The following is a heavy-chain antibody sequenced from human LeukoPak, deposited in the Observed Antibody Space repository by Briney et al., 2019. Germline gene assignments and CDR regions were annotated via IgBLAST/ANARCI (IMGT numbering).Heavy chain of an antibody. Sequence: SETLSLTCSVSGYSITSDLYWGWIRQPLGKGLAWIGSASHSGSTYLNPSLKSRVTISVDTSDNQFSLKMTSVTAADAAVYYCARGHVGVLINYYYYYMDVWGKGTPVTVSS. D-gene: IGHD3-3*01. CDR3: ARGHVGVLINYYYYYMDV. V-gene: IGHV4-38-2*02. J-gene: IGHJ6*03. CDR1: GYSITSDLY. CDR2: ASHSGST.